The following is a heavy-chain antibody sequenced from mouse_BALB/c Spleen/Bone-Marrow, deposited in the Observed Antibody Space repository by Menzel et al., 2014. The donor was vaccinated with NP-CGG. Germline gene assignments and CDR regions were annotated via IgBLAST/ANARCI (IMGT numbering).Heavy chain of an antibody. V-gene: IGHV1-54*01. CDR1: GYAFTNYL. J-gene: IGHJ4*01. D-gene: IGHD3-1*01. CDR3: TRQLGTPYAMDY. Sequence: QVQLQQSGAELVRPGTSVKVSCKASGYAFTNYLIEWVKQRPGQGLEWTGVINPGSGGTNYNEKFKGKATLTADKSSSTAYMHRSSLASDDSAVYFCTRQLGTPYAMDYLGQGTSVTVSS. CDR2: INPGSGGT.